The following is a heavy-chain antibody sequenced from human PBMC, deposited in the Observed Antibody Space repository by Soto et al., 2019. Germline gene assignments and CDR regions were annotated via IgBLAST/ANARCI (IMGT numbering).Heavy chain of an antibody. J-gene: IGHJ6*02. CDR3: ARSQGSSTSLEIYYYYYYGMDV. CDR2: IIPISDTT. Sequence: QVQLVQSGAEVKKPGSSVKVSCKASGGTFSSYAISWVRPAPGQGLEWMGGIIPISDTTNYAQKFQGRVTITADESTSTAYMELSSLRSADTAVYYCARSQGSSTSLEIYYYYYYGMDVWGQGTKVTVSS. V-gene: IGHV1-69*01. D-gene: IGHD2-2*01. CDR1: GGTFSSYA.